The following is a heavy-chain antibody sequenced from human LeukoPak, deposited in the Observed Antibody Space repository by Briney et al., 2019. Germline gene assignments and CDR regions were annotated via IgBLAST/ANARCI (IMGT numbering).Heavy chain of an antibody. CDR2: INPNSGGT. CDR3: ARPNYYDSSGTGLDP. Sequence: GASVKVSCKASGYTFTGYYMHWVRQAPGQGLEWMGWINPNSGGTNYAQKFQGRVTMTRDTSISTAYMELSRLRSDDTAVYYCARPNYYDSSGTGLDPWGQGTLVTVSS. V-gene: IGHV1-2*02. CDR1: GYTFTGYY. J-gene: IGHJ5*02. D-gene: IGHD3-22*01.